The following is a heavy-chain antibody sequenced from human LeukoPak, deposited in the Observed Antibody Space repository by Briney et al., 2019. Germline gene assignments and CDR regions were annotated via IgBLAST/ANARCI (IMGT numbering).Heavy chain of an antibody. D-gene: IGHD6-13*01. CDR1: GYSISSGYY. CDR2: IYHSGST. V-gene: IGHV4-38-2*02. CDR3: ARDPVGAAAPHQSWFDP. Sequence: SETLSLTCTVSGYSISSGYYWGWIRQPPGKGLEWIGSIYHSGSTYYNPSLKSRVTISVDTSKNQFSLKLSSVTAADTAVYYCARDPVGAAAPHQSWFDPWGQGTLVTVSS. J-gene: IGHJ5*02.